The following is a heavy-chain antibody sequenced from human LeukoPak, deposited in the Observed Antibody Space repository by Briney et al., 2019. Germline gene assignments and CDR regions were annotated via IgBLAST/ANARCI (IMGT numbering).Heavy chain of an antibody. CDR3: ARGMSEAGISD. CDR2: INPNSGAT. Sequence: ASVKVSCQASGYTFTGQYMHWVRQAPGQGLEWMGWINPNSGATDYAQKLQDRVTMTRDTSITTAYMELSWLRSDDTAVYYCARGMSEAGISDWGQGTLVTVSS. D-gene: IGHD6-19*01. J-gene: IGHJ4*02. CDR1: GYTFTGQY. V-gene: IGHV1-2*02.